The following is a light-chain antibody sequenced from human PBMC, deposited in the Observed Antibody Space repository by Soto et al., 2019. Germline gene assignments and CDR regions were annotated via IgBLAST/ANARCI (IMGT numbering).Light chain of an antibody. CDR2: GAS. CDR1: QSVSSD. Sequence: EIVMTQSPATLSVSPEERATLSCRASQSVSSDFAWYQQKPDQAPRLLIYGASTRVTGIPARFSGSGSGTEFTLTISSLQSEDFAVYYCQQYHNWPATFGQGTKLEIK. J-gene: IGKJ2*01. V-gene: IGKV3-15*01. CDR3: QQYHNWPAT.